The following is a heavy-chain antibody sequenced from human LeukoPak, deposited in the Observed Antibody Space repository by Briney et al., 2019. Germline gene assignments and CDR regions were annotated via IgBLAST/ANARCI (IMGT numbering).Heavy chain of an antibody. J-gene: IGHJ4*02. V-gene: IGHV4-34*01. Sequence: PSETLSLTCAVYGGSFSGYYWSWIRQHPGKGLEWIGEINHSGSTNYNPSLKSRVTISVDTSKNQFPLKLSSVTAADTAVYYCARAVGGAAAELFDYWGQGTLVTVSS. CDR3: ARAVGGAAAELFDY. D-gene: IGHD6-13*01. CDR2: INHSGST. CDR1: GGSFSGYY.